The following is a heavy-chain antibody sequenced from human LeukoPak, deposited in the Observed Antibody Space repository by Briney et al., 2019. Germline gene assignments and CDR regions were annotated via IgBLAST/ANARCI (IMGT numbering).Heavy chain of an antibody. CDR1: GFNFITAA. CDR3: VKDIQLST. V-gene: IGHV3-23*01. Sequence: GGSLRLSCAASGFNFITAAMTWVRQAPGKGLEWVSLIGSSGGSSYYADSVKGRFTISRDNFNHTLSLQMNSLRVEDTAIYYCVKDIQLSTWGLGPMAPVSS. J-gene: IGHJ3*01. D-gene: IGHD5-24*01. CDR2: IGSSGGSS.